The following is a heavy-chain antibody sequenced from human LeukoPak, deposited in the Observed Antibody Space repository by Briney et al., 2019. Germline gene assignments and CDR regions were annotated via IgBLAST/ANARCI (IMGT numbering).Heavy chain of an antibody. CDR3: AKDQSMDGGNVRGYFDP. D-gene: IGHD4-23*01. CDR2: ISSSNTYI. CDR1: GFTFSSYT. J-gene: IGHJ5*02. Sequence: GGSLRLSCAASGFTFSSYTMNWVRQAPGKGLEWVSSISSSNTYIYYADSVKGRFTISRDNSKSTVYLQMNSLRAEDTAVYYCAKDQSMDGGNVRGYFDPWGQGTLVTVSS. V-gene: IGHV3-21*04.